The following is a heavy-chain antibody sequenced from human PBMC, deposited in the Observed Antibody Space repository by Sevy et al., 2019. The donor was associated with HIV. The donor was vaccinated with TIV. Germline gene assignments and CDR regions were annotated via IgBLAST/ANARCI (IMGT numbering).Heavy chain of an antibody. CDR3: ARAYCSGGRCYSLAY. D-gene: IGHD2-15*01. Sequence: ASVKVSCKVSGYTLTELSMHWVRQAPGKGLEWMGSFDPEDGETIYAQKFQGRVTMITDTSTSTAYMDLRSMRSDDTAIYYCARAYCSGGRCYSLAYWGQGTLVTVSS. V-gene: IGHV1-24*01. J-gene: IGHJ4*02. CDR1: GYTLTELS. CDR2: FDPEDGET.